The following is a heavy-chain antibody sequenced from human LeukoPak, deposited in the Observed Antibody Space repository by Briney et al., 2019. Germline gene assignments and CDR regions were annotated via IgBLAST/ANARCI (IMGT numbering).Heavy chain of an antibody. CDR2: MNPRSGST. V-gene: IGHV1-8*01. CDR1: GYTFTNHD. D-gene: IGHD6-13*01. J-gene: IGHJ3*02. CDR3: ARDGRGAAAADDPLDI. Sequence: ASVKVSCKASGYTFTNHDFNWMRQAAGQGLEWLGWMNPRSGSTGYAQKFRGRVTMTRDTSITTAYMELSSLTSEDTAVYYCARDGRGAAAADDPLDIWGQGTTVTVS.